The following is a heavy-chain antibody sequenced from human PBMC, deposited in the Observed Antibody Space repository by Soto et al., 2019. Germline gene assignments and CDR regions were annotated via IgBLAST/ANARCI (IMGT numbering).Heavy chain of an antibody. CDR1: GTSIRGYY. J-gene: IGHJ4*02. Sequence: AETLSLTCSVSGTSIRGYYWTWIRQPPGKGLEWIGYIYYTGTTKYNPSLKSRVTISVDTSKNQFSLRLNSVTAADTAVYYCAREVSSFGSNHFDSWGQGALVTVSS. CDR3: AREVSSFGSNHFDS. D-gene: IGHD3-10*01. CDR2: IYYTGTT. V-gene: IGHV4-59*01.